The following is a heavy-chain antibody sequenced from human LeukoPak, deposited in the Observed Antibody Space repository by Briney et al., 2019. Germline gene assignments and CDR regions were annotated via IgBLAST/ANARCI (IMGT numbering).Heavy chain of an antibody. CDR2: IKQDVSEK. V-gene: IGHV3-7*01. D-gene: IGHD1-26*01. J-gene: IGHJ4*02. CDR1: GSTLSSYW. CDR3: ARNVGFDY. Sequence: VGSLRVSCAAPGSTLSSYWMSCVRQAPGKGLEWVANIKQDVSEKYYVDSVKGRFTISRDNAKNSLYLQMNSLRAEDTAVYYCARNVGFDYWGQGTLVTVSS.